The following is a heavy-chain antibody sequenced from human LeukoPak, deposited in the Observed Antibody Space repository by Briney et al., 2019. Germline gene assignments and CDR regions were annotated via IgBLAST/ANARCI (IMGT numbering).Heavy chain of an antibody. V-gene: IGHV1-18*04. CDR2: ISAYSGNT. CDR3: ARCIMDFSDYGYDAFDI. D-gene: IGHD4/OR15-4a*01. CDR1: GYTFTSYG. J-gene: IGHJ3*02. Sequence: ASVKVSCKASGYTFTSYGMSWLRQAPGQGLEWMGWISAYSGNTNYAQKFQGRVTMTTDTSTSTAYMELRSLRSDDTAVYYCARCIMDFSDYGYDAFDIWGQGTMVSVSS.